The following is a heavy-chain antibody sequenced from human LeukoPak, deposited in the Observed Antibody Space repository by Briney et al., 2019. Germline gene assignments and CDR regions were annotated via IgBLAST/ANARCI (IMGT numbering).Heavy chain of an antibody. Sequence: AGSLRLSCAASGFTFSSYEMNWVRQAPGKGLEWVSYISSSGSTIYYADSVKGRFTISRDNAKNSLYLQMNSLRAEDTAVYYCARDRYDFWSGYPASYFDLWGRGTLVTVSS. CDR1: GFTFSSYE. V-gene: IGHV3-48*03. CDR2: ISSSGSTI. D-gene: IGHD3-3*01. J-gene: IGHJ2*01. CDR3: ARDRYDFWSGYPASYFDL.